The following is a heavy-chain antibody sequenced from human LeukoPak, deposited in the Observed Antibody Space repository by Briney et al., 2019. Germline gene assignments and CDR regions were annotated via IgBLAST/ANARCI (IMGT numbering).Heavy chain of an antibody. CDR1: GGSISSGGYY. J-gene: IGHJ4*02. CDR3: AREYSSSSLFDY. Sequence: PSQTLSLTCTVAGGSISSGGYYWSWIRQHPLKGLEWIGYIYYSGSTYYNPPLKSRVTISVDTSKNQFSLKLSSVTAADTAVYYCAREYSSSSLFDYWGQGTLVTVSS. CDR2: IYYSGST. D-gene: IGHD6-6*01. V-gene: IGHV4-31*03.